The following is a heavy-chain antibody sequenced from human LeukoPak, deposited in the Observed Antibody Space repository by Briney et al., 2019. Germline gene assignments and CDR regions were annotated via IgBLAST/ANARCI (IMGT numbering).Heavy chain of an antibody. CDR2: IYYSGST. CDR3: ARLEDEYYFDY. D-gene: IGHD5-24*01. CDR1: GGSISSSSYY. V-gene: IGHV4-39*01. Sequence: SETLSLTCTVSGGSISSSSYYWGWIRQPPGKGLEWIGSIYYSGSTYYNPSLKSRVAISVDTSKNQFSLKLSSVTAADTAVYYCARLEDEYYFDYWGQGTLVTVSS. J-gene: IGHJ4*02.